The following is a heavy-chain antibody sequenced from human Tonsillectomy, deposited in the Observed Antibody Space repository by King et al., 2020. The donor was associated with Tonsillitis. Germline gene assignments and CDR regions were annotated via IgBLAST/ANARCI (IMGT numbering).Heavy chain of an antibody. Sequence: VQLVESGGGLVQPGGSLRLSCAASGFTFTNAWMSWVRQAPGKGLEWVGRIELKRDGGTKYYAAPVKGRFTISRDDSKRTLYLQMNNLKAEDTAVYYCVTGLGRTNGDSWGQGTLVTVAS. CDR3: VTGLGRTNGDS. J-gene: IGHJ4*02. CDR2: IELKRDGGTK. CDR1: GFTFTNAW. V-gene: IGHV3-15*04. D-gene: IGHD1-14*01.